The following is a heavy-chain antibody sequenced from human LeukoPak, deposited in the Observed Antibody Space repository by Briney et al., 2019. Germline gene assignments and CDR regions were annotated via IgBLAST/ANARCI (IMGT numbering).Heavy chain of an antibody. V-gene: IGHV1-18*01. CDR1: GYTFISYS. Sequence: ASVKVSCKASGYTFISYSITWLRQAPGQGLEWVGWISANNGDIHYAQKFQDRVTMTTDTSTTKAYMELRSLRSDDTAVYYCASDAGGSSNGGAGYFDYWGQGTLVTVSS. CDR3: ASDAGGSSNGGAGYFDY. D-gene: IGHD2-15*01. J-gene: IGHJ4*02. CDR2: ISANNGDI.